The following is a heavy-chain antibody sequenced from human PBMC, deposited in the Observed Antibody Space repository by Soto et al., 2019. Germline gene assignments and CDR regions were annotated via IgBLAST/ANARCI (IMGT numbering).Heavy chain of an antibody. J-gene: IGHJ6*02. Sequence: GGSLRLSCAASGFTFSSYGMHWVRQAPGKCLEWVAVIWYDGSNKYYADSVKGRFTISRDNSKNTLYLQMNSLRVEDTAVYYCARDRYDSSHGMDVWGQGTTVTVSS. D-gene: IGHD3-3*01. CDR3: ARDRYDSSHGMDV. CDR1: GFTFSSYG. CDR2: IWYDGSNK. V-gene: IGHV3-33*01.